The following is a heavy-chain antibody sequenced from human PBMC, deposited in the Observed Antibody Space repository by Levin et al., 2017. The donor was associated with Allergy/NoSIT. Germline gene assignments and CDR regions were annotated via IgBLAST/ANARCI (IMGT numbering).Heavy chain of an antibody. CDR2: ISSSSSTI. CDR1: GFTFSSYS. D-gene: IGHD6-19*01. Sequence: LSLTCAASGFTFSSYSMNWVRQAPGKGLEWVSYISSSSSTIYYADSVKGRFTISRDNAKNSLYLQMNSLRAEDTAVYYCARDGPLPQWLVMGEPEYYFDYWGQGTLVTVSS. CDR3: ARDGPLPQWLVMGEPEYYFDY. J-gene: IGHJ4*02. V-gene: IGHV3-48*01.